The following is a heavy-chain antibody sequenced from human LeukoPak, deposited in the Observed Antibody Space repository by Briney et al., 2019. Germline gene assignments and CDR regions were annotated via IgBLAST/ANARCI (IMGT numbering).Heavy chain of an antibody. J-gene: IGHJ4*02. V-gene: IGHV2-5*02. CDR2: IYWDDDK. D-gene: IGHD6-19*01. CDR1: GFSLSTSGVG. Sequence: SGPTLVHPTRTLTQTCTFSGFSLSTSGVGVGWIRQPPEKALEWLALIYWDDDKRYIPSLKSRLTITKDTSKNQVVLTMTNMDPVDTATYYCAHSGGSGWFWDYFDYWGQGTLVTVSS. CDR3: AHSGGSGWFWDYFDY.